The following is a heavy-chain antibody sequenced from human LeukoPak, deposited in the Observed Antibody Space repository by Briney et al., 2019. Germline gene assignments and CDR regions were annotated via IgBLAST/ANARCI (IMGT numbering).Heavy chain of an antibody. CDR2: IYYSGST. V-gene: IGHV4-39*07. J-gene: IGHJ5*02. CDR3: ARGITGRGRFDP. CDR1: GGSISSSSYY. D-gene: IGHD3-10*01. Sequence: SETLSLPCTVSGGSISSSSYYWGWIRQPPGKGLEWIGSIYYSGSTYYNPSLKSRLTMSIDTSKSQFFLNLSSLTAADTAVYYCARGITGRGRFDPWGQGTLVTVSS.